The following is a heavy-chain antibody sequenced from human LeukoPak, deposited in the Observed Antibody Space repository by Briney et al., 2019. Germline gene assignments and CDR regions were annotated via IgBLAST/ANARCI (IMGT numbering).Heavy chain of an antibody. V-gene: IGHV4-59*04. CDR1: GDFITAYY. CDR2: IYYSGNT. J-gene: IGHJ4*02. D-gene: IGHD3/OR15-3a*01. Sequence: SETLSLTCTVSGDFITAYYWSWIRQPPGKGLEWIGSIYYSGNTYYNASLKSQVSISIDTSKNQFSLRLTSVTAADTAVYYCARQTGSGLFILPGGQGTLVTVSS. CDR3: ARQTGSGLFILP.